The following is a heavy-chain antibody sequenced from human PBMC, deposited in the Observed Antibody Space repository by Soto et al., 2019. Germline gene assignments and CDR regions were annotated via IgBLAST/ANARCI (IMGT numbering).Heavy chain of an antibody. V-gene: IGHV3-23*01. CDR2: ISGSGGST. CDR3: AKDSLLSTTGNTYDY. Sequence: GGSLRLSCAASGFTFSSYAMSWVRQAPGKGLEWVSAISGSGGSTYYADSVKGRFTISRDNSKNTLYLQMNSLRAEDTAVYYCAKDSLLSTTGNTYDYWGQGTLVTVSS. D-gene: IGHD1-1*01. J-gene: IGHJ4*02. CDR1: GFTFSSYA.